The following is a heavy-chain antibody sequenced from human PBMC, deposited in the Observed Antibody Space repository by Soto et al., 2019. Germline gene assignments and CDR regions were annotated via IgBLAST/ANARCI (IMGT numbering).Heavy chain of an antibody. Sequence: GESRRLYCAASGFTFSSYSMNWVRQAPGKGLEWVSSISSSSSYIYYADSVKGRFTISRDNAKNSLYLQMNSLRAEDTAVYYCATYYDTTLPYFDYWGQGTLVTAPQ. CDR1: GFTFSSYS. V-gene: IGHV3-21*01. D-gene: IGHD3-22*01. CDR3: ATYYDTTLPYFDY. CDR2: ISSSSSYI. J-gene: IGHJ4*02.